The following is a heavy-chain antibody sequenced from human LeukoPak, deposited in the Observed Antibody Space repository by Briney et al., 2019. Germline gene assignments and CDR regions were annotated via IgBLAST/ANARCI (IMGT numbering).Heavy chain of an antibody. CDR3: AGSGVAAGSALFISAYYYYGMDV. J-gene: IGHJ6*02. V-gene: IGHV4-59*01. D-gene: IGHD6-13*01. CDR1: GGSISSYY. Sequence: PSETLSLTCTVSGGSISSYYWSWIRQPPGKGLEWIGYIQNSGSSNYNPSLKSRVTMSVDTSKNQFSLNLSSVTAADTAVYHCAGSGVAAGSALFISAYYYYGMDVWGQGTTVTVSS. CDR2: IQNSGSS.